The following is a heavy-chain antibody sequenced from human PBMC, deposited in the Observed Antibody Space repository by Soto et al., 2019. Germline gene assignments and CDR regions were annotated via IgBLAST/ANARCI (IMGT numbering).Heavy chain of an antibody. V-gene: IGHV1-46*02. J-gene: IGHJ4*02. D-gene: IGHD3-10*01. CDR2: IDPSGGDT. CDR1: GYTFNRHY. CDR3: AIRRGVGLTRSSFEY. Sequence: QVQLVQSGAEVRKPGASVKVSCKASGYTFNRHYIQWVRQAPGQGLEWMGMIDPSGGDTNYAKKFQGRVTLTSDTSTSTVYMELSTLSSEDTAVDYGAIRRGVGLTRSSFEYWGSGSRVIVSS.